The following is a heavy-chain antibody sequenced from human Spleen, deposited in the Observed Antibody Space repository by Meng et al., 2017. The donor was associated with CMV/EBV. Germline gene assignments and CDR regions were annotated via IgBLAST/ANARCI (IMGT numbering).Heavy chain of an antibody. CDR2: IIPIFGTA. V-gene: IGHV1-69*05. J-gene: IGHJ5*02. Sequence: SGGTFSSYAIRWVRQAPGQGLEWMGGIIPIFGTANYAQKFQGRVTITTDESTSTAYMELSSLRSEDTAVYYCARGGIAARPRYNWFDPWGQGTLVTVSS. CDR3: ARGGIAARPRYNWFDP. D-gene: IGHD6-6*01. CDR1: GGTFSSYA.